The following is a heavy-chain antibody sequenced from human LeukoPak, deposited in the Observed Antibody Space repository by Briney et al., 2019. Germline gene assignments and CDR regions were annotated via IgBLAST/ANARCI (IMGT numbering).Heavy chain of an antibody. V-gene: IGHV4-59*01. J-gene: IGHJ5*02. CDR3: ARYAHYGGNVNWFEP. CDR2: IYYSGST. Sequence: SETLSLTCTVSGGSISSYYWSWIRQPPGKGLEWIGYIYYSGSTNYNPSLKSRVTISVDTSKNQFSLKLSSVTAADTAVYYCARYAHYGGNVNWFEPWGQGTLVTVSS. CDR1: GGSISSYY. D-gene: IGHD4-23*01.